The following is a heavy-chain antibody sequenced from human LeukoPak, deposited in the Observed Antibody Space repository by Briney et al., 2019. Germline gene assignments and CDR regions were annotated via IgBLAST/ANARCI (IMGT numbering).Heavy chain of an antibody. Sequence: ASVKVSCKASGYTFTGYYMHWVRQAPGQGLEWMGWINPNSGGTNYAQKFQGRVTMTRDTSISTAYMELSRLRSDDTAVYYCARDPAHSHSFDYWGQGTLVTVSS. CDR2: INPNSGGT. J-gene: IGHJ4*02. CDR3: ARDPAHSHSFDY. D-gene: IGHD2-21*01. V-gene: IGHV1-2*02. CDR1: GYTFTGYY.